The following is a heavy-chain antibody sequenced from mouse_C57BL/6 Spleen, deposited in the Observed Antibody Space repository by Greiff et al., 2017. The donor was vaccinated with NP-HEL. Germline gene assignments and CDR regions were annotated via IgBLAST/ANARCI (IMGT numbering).Heavy chain of an antibody. D-gene: IGHD1-1*01. J-gene: IGHJ3*01. CDR1: GYTFTSYW. CDR2: IDPSDSET. V-gene: IGHV1-52*01. CDR3: ARTGYYGSSSFAY. Sequence: QVQLQQSGAELVRPGSSVKLSCKASGYTFTSYWMHWVKQRPIQGLEWIGNIDPSDSETHYNQKFKDKATLTVDKSSSTAYMQLSSLTSEDSAVYYCARTGYYGSSSFAYWGQGILVTVSA.